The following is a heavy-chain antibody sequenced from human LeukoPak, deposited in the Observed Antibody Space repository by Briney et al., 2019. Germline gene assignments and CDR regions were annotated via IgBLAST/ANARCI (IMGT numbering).Heavy chain of an antibody. V-gene: IGHV3-23*01. J-gene: IGHJ4*02. CDR3: AKDPGYCSGGSCYTPFDY. CDR2: ISGSGGST. Sequence: PGGSLRLSCAASGFTLSSYAMSWVRQAPGKGLEWVSAISGSGGSTYYADSVKGRFTISRDNSKNTLYLQMNSLRAEDTAVYYCAKDPGYCSGGSCYTPFDYWGQGTLVTVSS. CDR1: GFTLSSYA. D-gene: IGHD2-15*01.